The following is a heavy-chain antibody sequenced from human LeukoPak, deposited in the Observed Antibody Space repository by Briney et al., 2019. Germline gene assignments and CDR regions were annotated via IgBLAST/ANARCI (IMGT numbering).Heavy chain of an antibody. CDR2: ISGSGGST. CDR1: GFTFSSYA. V-gene: IGHV3-23*01. CDR3: AKEFFDGDYVNWFDP. J-gene: IGHJ5*02. D-gene: IGHD4-17*01. Sequence: PGGSLRLSCAASGFTFSSYAMSWVRQAPGKGLEWVSAISGSGGSTYYADSVKGRFTISRDNSKNTLYLQVNSLRAEDTAVYYCAKEFFDGDYVNWFDPWGQGTLVTVSS.